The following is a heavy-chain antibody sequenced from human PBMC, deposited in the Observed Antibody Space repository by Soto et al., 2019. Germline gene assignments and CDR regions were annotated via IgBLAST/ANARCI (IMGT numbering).Heavy chain of an antibody. V-gene: IGHV4-30-2*01. J-gene: IGHJ4*02. Sequence: QLQLQESGSGLVKPSQTLSLTCAVSGGSISSGGYSWSWIRQPPGKGLEWIGYIYHSGSTYYNPYQKRRVTIPVDRTKNQVSLRRSSGTAADTAGYYGAREGGGWDDGGQGTLVTVSS. CDR3: AREGGGWDD. D-gene: IGHD1-26*01. CDR2: IYHSGST. CDR1: GGSISSGGYS.